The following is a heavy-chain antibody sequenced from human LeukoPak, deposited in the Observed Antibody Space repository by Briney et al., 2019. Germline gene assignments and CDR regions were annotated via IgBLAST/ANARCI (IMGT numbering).Heavy chain of an antibody. Sequence: GESLKISCTGSGYSFTNYWIGWVRQMPGKGLEWMGIIYPDDSDTRYRPSFQGQVTISADKSIATAYLQWSSLKASDTAMYYCARLQYSNGYVDYWGQGTLVTVSS. V-gene: IGHV5-51*01. J-gene: IGHJ4*02. CDR1: GYSFTNYW. D-gene: IGHD5-18*01. CDR3: ARLQYSNGYVDY. CDR2: IYPDDSDT.